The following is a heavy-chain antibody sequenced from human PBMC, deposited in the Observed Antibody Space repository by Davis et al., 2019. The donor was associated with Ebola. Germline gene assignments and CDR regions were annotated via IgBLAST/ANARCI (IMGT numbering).Heavy chain of an antibody. Sequence: GESLKISCAASGFTFSSYSMNWVRQAPGKGLEWVSSISSSSSYIYYADSVKGRFTISRDNAKNSLYLQMNSLRAEDTAVYYCARDRHSGSSTLDYWGQGTLVTVSS. V-gene: IGHV3-21*01. CDR3: ARDRHSGSSTLDY. CDR1: GFTFSSYS. CDR2: ISSSSSYI. D-gene: IGHD1-26*01. J-gene: IGHJ4*02.